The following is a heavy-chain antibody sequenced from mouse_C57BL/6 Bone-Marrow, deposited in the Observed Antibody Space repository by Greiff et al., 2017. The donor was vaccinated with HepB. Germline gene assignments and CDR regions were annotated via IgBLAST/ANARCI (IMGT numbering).Heavy chain of an antibody. V-gene: IGHV3-6*01. J-gene: IGHJ2*01. D-gene: IGHD1-1*01. CDR3: ARDDITTVPDWDFDY. CDR2: ISYDGSN. CDR1: GYSITSGYY. Sequence: ESGPGLVKPSQSLSLTCSVTGYSITSGYYWNWIGQFPGNKLEGMGYISYDGSNNYNPSLKNRISITRDTSKNQFFLKLNSVTTEDTATYYCARDDITTVPDWDFDYWGQGTTLTVSS.